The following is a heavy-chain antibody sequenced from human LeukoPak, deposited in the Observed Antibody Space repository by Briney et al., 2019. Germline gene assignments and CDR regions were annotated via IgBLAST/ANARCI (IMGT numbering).Heavy chain of an antibody. CDR2: INPNSGGT. V-gene: IGHV1-2*02. D-gene: IGHD6-13*01. CDR3: ANIAAPFDY. J-gene: IGHJ4*02. Sequence: ASVKVSCKTSGYTFTGYYMHWVRQAPGQGLEWMGSINPNSGGTNYAQKLQDRVTVTRDTSINTAHMELSRLRSDDTAVYYCANIAAPFDYWGQGTLVTVSS. CDR1: GYTFTGYY.